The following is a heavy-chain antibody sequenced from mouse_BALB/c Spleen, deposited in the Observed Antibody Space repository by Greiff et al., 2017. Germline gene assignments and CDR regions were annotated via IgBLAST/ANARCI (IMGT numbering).Heavy chain of an antibody. CDR3: ARVYYGYDGTWFAY. Sequence: EVKLVESGGGLVKPGGSLKLSCAASGFTFSSYAMSWVRQTPEKRLEWVASISSGGSTYYPDSVKGRFTISRDNARNILYLQMSSLRSEDTAMYYCARVYYGYDGTWFAYWGQGTLVTVSA. D-gene: IGHD2-2*01. J-gene: IGHJ3*01. CDR2: ISSGGST. V-gene: IGHV5-6-5*01. CDR1: GFTFSSYA.